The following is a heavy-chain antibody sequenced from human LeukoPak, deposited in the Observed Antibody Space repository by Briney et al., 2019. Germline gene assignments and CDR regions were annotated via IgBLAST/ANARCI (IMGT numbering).Heavy chain of an antibody. J-gene: IGHJ6*04. CDR1: GFTFRNYG. D-gene: IGHD3-10*02. V-gene: IGHV3-23*01. CDR2: IGDSGLTT. Sequence: PGGSLRLSCAASGFTFRNYGVSWVRQAPGKGLEWLSIIGDSGLTTFYANSLEGRFTISRDNAKNSLYLQMNSLRAEDTAVYYCAELGITMIGGVWGKGTTVTISS. CDR3: AELGITMIGGV.